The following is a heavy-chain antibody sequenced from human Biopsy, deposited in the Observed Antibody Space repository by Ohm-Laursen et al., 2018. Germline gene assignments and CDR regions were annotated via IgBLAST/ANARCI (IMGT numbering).Heavy chain of an antibody. CDR2: ISYDGSGE. CDR3: ARDGKRWDYSTYFSWHFDL. D-gene: IGHD4-11*01. Sequence: SLRLSCSASGFTFTRYAMHWVRQAPGKGLEWVAVISYDGSGEYYADSLQGRFIISRDNPKNTVDLQMNSLRAEDTAVYFCARDGKRWDYSTYFSWHFDLWGRGTLVTVS. J-gene: IGHJ2*01. CDR1: GFTFTRYA. V-gene: IGHV3-30*03.